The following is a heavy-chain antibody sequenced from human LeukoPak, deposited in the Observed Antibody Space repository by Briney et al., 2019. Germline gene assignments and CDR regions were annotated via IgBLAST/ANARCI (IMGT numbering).Heavy chain of an antibody. J-gene: IGHJ6*02. Sequence: ASVKVSCKASGYTFTGYYMHWVRQAPGQGLEWMGWINPNSGGTNYAQKFQGRVTMTRDTSISTAYMELSRLRSDDTAVYYCARDRWIAAAGYCYGMDVWGQGTTVTVSS. CDR3: ARDRWIAAAGYCYGMDV. D-gene: IGHD6-13*01. CDR1: GYTFTGYY. V-gene: IGHV1-2*02. CDR2: INPNSGGT.